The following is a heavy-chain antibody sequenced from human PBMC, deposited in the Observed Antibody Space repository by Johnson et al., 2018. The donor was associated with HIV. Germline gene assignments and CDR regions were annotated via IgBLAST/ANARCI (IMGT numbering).Heavy chain of an antibody. D-gene: IGHD3-10*01. V-gene: IGHV3-66*04. CDR3: ARLEDRGRGAFDI. Sequence: VQLVESGGGLVQPGGSLRLSCAASGFFFSGSAMHWVRQAPGKGLEWVSVIYSGGSTYYADSVKGRFTISRDNSKNTLYLQMNSLRAEDTAVYYCARLEDRGRGAFDIWGQGTRVTVSS. CDR1: GFFFSGSA. J-gene: IGHJ3*02. CDR2: IYSGGST.